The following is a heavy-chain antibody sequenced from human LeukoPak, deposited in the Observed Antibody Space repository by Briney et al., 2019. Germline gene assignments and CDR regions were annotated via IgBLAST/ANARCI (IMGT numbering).Heavy chain of an antibody. CDR1: GFTFRNYV. Sequence: PGGSLRLSCAASGFTFRNYVMNWVRQAPGKGLEWVSGISGSGDSTYYADSVKGRFTLSRDNSKNTLYLQMNSLRVEDTAAYYCAKVRAPSGWFNSDYWGQGTLVIVSS. D-gene: IGHD6-19*01. CDR2: ISGSGDST. V-gene: IGHV3-23*01. CDR3: AKVRAPSGWFNSDY. J-gene: IGHJ4*02.